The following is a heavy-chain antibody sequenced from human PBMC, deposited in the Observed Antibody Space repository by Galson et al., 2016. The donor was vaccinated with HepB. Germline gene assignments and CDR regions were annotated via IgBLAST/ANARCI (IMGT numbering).Heavy chain of an antibody. J-gene: IGHJ6*02. V-gene: IGHV4-4*02. CDR3: ARESLSPDAVYGMDV. Sequence: SETLSLTCAVSGASLSINNWWSWVRQTPGKGLEWIGEIYHSGSTNYNPSLKSRVNISVDKSKNQFSLKLSSVTAADTAVYYCARESLSPDAVYGMDVWGQGTTVTVS. D-gene: IGHD2-8*01. CDR2: IYHSGST. CDR1: GASLSINNW.